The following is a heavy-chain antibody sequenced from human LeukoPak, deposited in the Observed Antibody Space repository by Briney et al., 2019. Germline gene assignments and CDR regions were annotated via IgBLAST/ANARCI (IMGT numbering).Heavy chain of an antibody. V-gene: IGHV3-23*01. CDR2: ISGSGGST. Sequence: QAGGSLRLSCAASGFTFSSYAMSWVRQAPGKGLEWVSAISGSGGSTYYADSVKGRFTISRDNSKNTLYLQMNSLRAEDTAVYYCAKDLRRRGSYYELGPQFDYGGQEPLDPVS. D-gene: IGHD1-26*01. CDR3: AKDLRRRGSYYELGPQFDY. J-gene: IGHJ4*02. CDR1: GFTFSSYA.